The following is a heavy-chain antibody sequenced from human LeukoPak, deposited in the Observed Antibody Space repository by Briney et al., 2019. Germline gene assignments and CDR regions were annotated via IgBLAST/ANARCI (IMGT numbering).Heavy chain of an antibody. J-gene: IGHJ3*02. Sequence: SETLSLTCTVSGGSITTNTDYWGWVRQPPGKGLEWIGSIYYSGSTYYSPSLKSRVTISVDTSKNQFSLKLTSVTAADTAVYYCARDPRYCSSNSCYGPDAFDIWGQGTMVTVSS. D-gene: IGHD2-2*01. CDR1: GGSITTNTDY. CDR3: ARDPRYCSSNSCYGPDAFDI. CDR2: IYYSGST. V-gene: IGHV4-39*02.